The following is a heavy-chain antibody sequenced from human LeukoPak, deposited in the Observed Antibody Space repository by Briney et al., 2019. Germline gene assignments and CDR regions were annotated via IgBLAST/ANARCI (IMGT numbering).Heavy chain of an antibody. CDR2: TYYSSKWNT. CDR1: GDSVSSSRAA. V-gene: IGHV6-1*01. Sequence: SQTLSLTCAISGDSVSSSRAAWNWIRQSPSRGLEWLGRTYYSSKWNTDFAVSVKSRITFNPDTSKNHLSLQLNSVTPEDTAVYYRARGWLISGGFDYWGQGSLVTVSS. J-gene: IGHJ4*02. CDR3: ARGWLISGGFDY. D-gene: IGHD5-24*01.